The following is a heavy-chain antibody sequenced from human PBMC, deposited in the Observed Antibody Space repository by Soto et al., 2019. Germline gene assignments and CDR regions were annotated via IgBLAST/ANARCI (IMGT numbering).Heavy chain of an antibody. V-gene: IGHV1-3*01. CDR3: ARAEYYYDSSGYRSDYYYYYGMDV. Sequence: ASVKVSCKASGYTFTSYAMHWVRQAPGQRLEWMGWIIAINGTTNYSQKFQGRVTITADASTSTAYMELSSLRSEDTAVYYCARAEYYYDSSGYRSDYYYYYGMDVWGQGTTVTVSS. CDR1: GYTFTSYA. CDR2: IIAINGTT. D-gene: IGHD3-22*01. J-gene: IGHJ6*02.